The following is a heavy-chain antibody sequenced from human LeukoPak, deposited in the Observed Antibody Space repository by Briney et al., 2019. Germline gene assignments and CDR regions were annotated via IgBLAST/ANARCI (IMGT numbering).Heavy chain of an antibody. Sequence: GGSLRLSCEASGFTIISYAMSWVRQAPGKGLEWVSAVSGTADNTYYAESVRGRFTISRDNSKNTLYLQMNSLRAEDVAVYFCAKATYYYDSYGYNGVFDYWGQRTLVTLSS. CDR3: AKATYYYDSYGYNGVFDY. J-gene: IGHJ4*02. CDR1: GFTIISYA. CDR2: VSGTADNT. D-gene: IGHD3-22*01. V-gene: IGHV3-23*01.